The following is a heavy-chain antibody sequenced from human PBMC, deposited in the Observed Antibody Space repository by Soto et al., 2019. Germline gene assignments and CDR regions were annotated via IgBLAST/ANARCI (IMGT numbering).Heavy chain of an antibody. Sequence: GGSLRLSCAASGFTFSSYGMHWVRQAPGKGLEWVAVISYDGSNKYYADSVKGRFTISRDNSKNTLYLQMNSLRAEDTAVYYCANTGTLQNYTNGVCYTPRCRSGGSCELSKYYYYYMDVWGKGTTVTVSS. CDR2: ISYDGSNK. D-gene: IGHD2-8*01. J-gene: IGHJ6*03. CDR3: ANTGTLQNYTNGVCYTPRCRSGGSCELSKYYYYYMDV. CDR1: GFTFSSYG. V-gene: IGHV3-30*18.